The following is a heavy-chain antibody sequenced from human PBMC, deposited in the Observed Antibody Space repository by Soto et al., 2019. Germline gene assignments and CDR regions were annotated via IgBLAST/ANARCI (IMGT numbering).Heavy chain of an antibody. CDR1: GCSFNSYA. Sequence: GASVKVSCKASGCSFNSYAISWVRQAPGQGLEWMGGIIPMSGRPNYAQRFQGKVTISADKFTSTVFMEVHSLAYEDTAVYYRARRGRESANWFDPWGQGTLVTVSS. J-gene: IGHJ5*02. CDR3: ARRGRESANWFDP. V-gene: IGHV1-69*06. CDR2: IIPMSGRP.